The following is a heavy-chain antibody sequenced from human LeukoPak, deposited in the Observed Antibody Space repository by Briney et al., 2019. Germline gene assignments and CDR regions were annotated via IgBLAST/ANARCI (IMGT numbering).Heavy chain of an antibody. V-gene: IGHV4-59*01. CDR2: IYYSGST. J-gene: IGHJ5*02. CDR1: GGSISSYY. CDR3: ARGGRDWFDP. D-gene: IGHD3-10*01. Sequence: KPSETLSLTCTVSGGSISSYYWSWTRQPPGKGLEWIWYIYYSGSTNYNPSLKSRVTISVDTSKNQFSLKLTSVTAADTAVYYCARGGRDWFDPWGQGTLVTVSS.